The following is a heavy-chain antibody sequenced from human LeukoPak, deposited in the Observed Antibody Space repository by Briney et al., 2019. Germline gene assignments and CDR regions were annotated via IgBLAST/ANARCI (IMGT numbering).Heavy chain of an antibody. V-gene: IGHV3-48*02. CDR3: VRDHLWAFDI. D-gene: IGHD3-10*01. CDR1: GFTFSSCA. CDR2: ISSSSSTI. J-gene: IGHJ3*02. Sequence: GGSLRLSCAASGFTFSSCAMSWVRQAPGKGLEWVSYISSSSSTIYYADSVKGRFTISRDNAKNSLYLQMNSLRDEDTAVYYCVRDHLWAFDIWGQGTMVTVSS.